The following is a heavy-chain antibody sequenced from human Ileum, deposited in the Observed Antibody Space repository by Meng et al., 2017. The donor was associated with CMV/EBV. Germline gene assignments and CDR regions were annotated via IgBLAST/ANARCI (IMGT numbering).Heavy chain of an antibody. CDR3: ARVRFGELCLDV. J-gene: IGHJ6*02. V-gene: IGHV3-53*01. D-gene: IGHD3-10*01. CDR1: GFTVSSNY. Sequence: GESLKISCAASGFTVSSNYMIWVRQAPGKGLEWVSAIYSGGSTYYADSVKGRFTISRDNSQNTLYLQMNSLRVEDTAVYYCARVRFGELCLDVWDQGTPVTVSS. CDR2: IYSGGST.